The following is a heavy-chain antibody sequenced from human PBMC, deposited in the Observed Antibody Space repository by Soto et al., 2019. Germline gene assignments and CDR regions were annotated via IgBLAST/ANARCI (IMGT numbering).Heavy chain of an antibody. D-gene: IGHD4-17*01. CDR3: ARHQNYGDYGCHLEY. J-gene: IGHJ4*02. CDR2: IYYSGST. Sequence: SETLSLTCTVSGGSISSSSYYWGWILQPPGKGLEWIGSIYYSGSTYYNPSLKSRVTISVDTSKNQFSLKLSSVTATDTAVYYCARHQNYGDYGCHLEYWGQGTLVTVSS. V-gene: IGHV4-39*01. CDR1: GGSISSSSYY.